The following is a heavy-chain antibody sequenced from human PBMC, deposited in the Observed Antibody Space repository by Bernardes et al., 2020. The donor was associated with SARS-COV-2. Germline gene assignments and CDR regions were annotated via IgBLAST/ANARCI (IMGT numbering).Heavy chain of an antibody. J-gene: IGHJ6*02. Sequence: ASVKVSCKASGYIFTGYYMHWVRQAPGQGLEWMGWINPNSGGTNYAQKFQGRVTMTRDTSISTAYMELSRLRSDDTAVYYCARVATKITVFGVVTRYGMDVWGPGTTVTVSS. CDR2: INPNSGGT. V-gene: IGHV1-2*02. D-gene: IGHD3-3*01. CDR1: GYIFTGYY. CDR3: ARVATKITVFGVVTRYGMDV.